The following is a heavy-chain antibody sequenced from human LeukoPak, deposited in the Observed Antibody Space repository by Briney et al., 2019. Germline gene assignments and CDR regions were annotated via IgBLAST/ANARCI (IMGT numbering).Heavy chain of an antibody. Sequence: PGGSLRLSCAASGFTFRNYAMYWVRQAPGKGLEWVAFIRYDGSNKYYADSVKGRFTISRDNSKNTLYLQMNSLRAEDTTVYYCAKDTGPYYYYMDVWGKGTTVTVSS. CDR2: IRYDGSNK. V-gene: IGHV3-30*02. CDR3: AKDTGPYYYYMDV. D-gene: IGHD4-17*01. J-gene: IGHJ6*03. CDR1: GFTFRNYA.